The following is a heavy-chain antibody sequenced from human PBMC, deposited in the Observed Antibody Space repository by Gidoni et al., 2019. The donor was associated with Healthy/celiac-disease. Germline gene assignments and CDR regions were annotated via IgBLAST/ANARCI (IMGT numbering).Heavy chain of an antibody. Sequence: QVQLVESGGGVVQPGRSLRLSCAASGCTFSSYGMHWVRQAPGKGLEWVAVIWYDGSNKYYADSVKGRFTISRDNSKNTLYLQMNSLRAEDTAVYYCARDRVDTAMVFFSIYYYMDVWGKGTTVTVSS. V-gene: IGHV3-33*01. CDR3: ARDRVDTAMVFFSIYYYMDV. CDR1: GCTFSSYG. J-gene: IGHJ6*03. CDR2: IWYDGSNK. D-gene: IGHD5-18*01.